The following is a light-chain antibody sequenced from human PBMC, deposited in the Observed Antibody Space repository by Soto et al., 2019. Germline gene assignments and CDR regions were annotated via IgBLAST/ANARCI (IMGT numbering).Light chain of an antibody. CDR1: QYINNY. V-gene: IGKV1-39*01. J-gene: IGKJ1*01. CDR3: QQSYSTPWT. Sequence: DIQMTQSPSSLSASVGDRVTITCRASQYINNYLNWDQQKPGKAPNLLIYTASSLQGGVPSSFSGSGSGTDFTLTISRLQPEDFATYYCQQSYSTPWTFGQGTKVEIK. CDR2: TAS.